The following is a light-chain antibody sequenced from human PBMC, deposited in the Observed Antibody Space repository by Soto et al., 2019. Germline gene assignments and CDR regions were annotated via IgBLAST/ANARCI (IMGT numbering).Light chain of an antibody. CDR1: HDITNY. V-gene: IGKV1-33*01. Sequence: IQIAQGPSSMSATVGDRVTITCQASHDITNYVNWYQHKPETAPNLIIYDASNLEVGVPSRCSGSRSGEDFTFTITVLQPEDIATYWCQQYDTLPYTFGHGTLLEIK. CDR3: QQYDTLPYT. J-gene: IGKJ5*01. CDR2: DAS.